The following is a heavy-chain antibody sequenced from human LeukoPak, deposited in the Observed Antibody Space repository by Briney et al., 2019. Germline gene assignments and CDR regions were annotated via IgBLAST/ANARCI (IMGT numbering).Heavy chain of an antibody. CDR3: ARVLPCSSGWGVDY. CDR1: GGSIRSYY. D-gene: IGHD6-19*01. Sequence: PSETLSLTCTASGGSIRSYYWSWIRQPPGKGLEWIGYIYYTGSTNYNPSLKSRVTISVDTSKNQFSLNLISVTAADTAVYYCARVLPCSSGWGVDYWGQGALVTVSS. CDR2: IYYTGST. V-gene: IGHV4-59*01. J-gene: IGHJ4*02.